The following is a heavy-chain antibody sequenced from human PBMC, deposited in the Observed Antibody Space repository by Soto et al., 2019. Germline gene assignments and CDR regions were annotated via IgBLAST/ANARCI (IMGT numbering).Heavy chain of an antibody. CDR3: ARVQATTVTTLDY. CDR2: IYSGGNT. V-gene: IGHV3-53*01. J-gene: IGHJ4*02. CDR1: GFTVSSKY. Sequence: EVQLVESGGGLIHPGGSLRLSRAASGFTVSSKYMSWVRQAPGKGLEWVSVIYSGGNTYYADSVKGRFTISRDNSRNTLYLQMNSLRAEDTAVYYCARVQATTVTTLDYWGQGTLVTVSS. D-gene: IGHD4-17*01.